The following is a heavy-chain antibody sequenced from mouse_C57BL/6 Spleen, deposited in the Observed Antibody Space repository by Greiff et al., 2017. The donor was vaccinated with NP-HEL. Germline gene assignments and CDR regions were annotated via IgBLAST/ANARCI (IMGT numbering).Heavy chain of an antibody. CDR2: ISSGGSYT. CDR1: GFTFSSYG. V-gene: IGHV5-6*02. D-gene: IGHD1-1*01. Sequence: EVKVVESGGDLVKPGGSLKLSCAASGFTFSSYGMSWVRQTPDKRLEWVATISSGGSYTYYPDSVKGRFTISRDNAKNTLYLQMSSLKSEDTAMYYCARRDYYDSRGDYAMDYWGQGTSVTVSS. J-gene: IGHJ4*01. CDR3: ARRDYYDSRGDYAMDY.